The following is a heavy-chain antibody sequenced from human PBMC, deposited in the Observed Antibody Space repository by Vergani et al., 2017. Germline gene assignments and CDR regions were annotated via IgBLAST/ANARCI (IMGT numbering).Heavy chain of an antibody. CDR2: INPSGGHT. V-gene: IGHV1-46*03. D-gene: IGHD3-9*01. Sequence: QVQVVQSGAEVKKSGASVKFSCNTSGYTFSNYYMHWLRQAPGQGLEWMGIINPSGGHTNYAQKFQGRVTMTRDTSTSTVYMELSSLRSEDTAIYYCARGDYGILTGYRYWGQGTLVTVSA. J-gene: IGHJ4*02. CDR3: ARGDYGILTGYRY. CDR1: GYTFSNYY.